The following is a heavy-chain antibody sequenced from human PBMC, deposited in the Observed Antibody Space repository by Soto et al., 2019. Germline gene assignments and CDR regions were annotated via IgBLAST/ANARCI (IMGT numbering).Heavy chain of an antibody. CDR3: ASHPSDYYYYGMDV. D-gene: IGHD2-2*01. J-gene: IGHJ6*04. Sequence: QVQLVQSGAEVKKPGSSVKVSCKASGGTFSSYAISWVRQAPGQGLEWMGGSIPIFGTANYAQKFQVTVKITADESTSTAYMELSSLRSEDTAVYYCASHPSDYYYYGMDVWGKGTTVTVSS. V-gene: IGHV1-69*12. CDR2: SIPIFGTA. CDR1: GGTFSSYA.